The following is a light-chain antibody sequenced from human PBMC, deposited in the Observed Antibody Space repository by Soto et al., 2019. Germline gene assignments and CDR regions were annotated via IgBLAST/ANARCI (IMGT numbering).Light chain of an antibody. Sequence: EMVMTQSPATLAGSTGETVTLSYRASQSLSGNLAWYQQKPGQAPRLLILRASTRATGVPARFSGRGSGTEFTLTISGLQSEDFAVYYCQQYSKWPPWTFGPGTKVDIK. V-gene: IGKV3-15*01. J-gene: IGKJ1*01. CDR2: RAS. CDR3: QQYSKWPPWT. CDR1: QSLSGN.